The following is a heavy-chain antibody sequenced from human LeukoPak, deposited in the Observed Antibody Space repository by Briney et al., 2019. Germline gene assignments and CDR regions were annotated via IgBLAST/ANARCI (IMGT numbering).Heavy chain of an antibody. Sequence: SETLSLTCAVYGGSFSGYYWSWIRQPPGKGLEWIGYIYYSGSTNYNPSLKSRVTISVDTSKNQFSLKLSSVTAADTAVYYCARQGGDYVWGSHRSDDVFDYWGQGTLVTVSS. J-gene: IGHJ4*02. CDR2: IYYSGST. CDR3: ARQGGDYVWGSHRSDDVFDY. D-gene: IGHD3-16*02. V-gene: IGHV4-59*08. CDR1: GGSFSGYY.